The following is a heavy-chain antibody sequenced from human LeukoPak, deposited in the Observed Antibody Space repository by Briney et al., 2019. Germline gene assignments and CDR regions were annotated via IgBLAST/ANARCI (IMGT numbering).Heavy chain of an antibody. D-gene: IGHD2-15*01. CDR2: IYPADSDI. Sequence: GESLKISCQGSGYSINNYWIGWVRQMPGKGLEWMGIIYPADSDIRYSPSFQGQVTISADKSISTAYLQWSSLKASDTAMYYCARQEYCSGGSCYTWFDPWDQGTLVTVSS. CDR3: ARQEYCSGGSCYTWFDP. V-gene: IGHV5-51*01. CDR1: GYSINNYW. J-gene: IGHJ5*02.